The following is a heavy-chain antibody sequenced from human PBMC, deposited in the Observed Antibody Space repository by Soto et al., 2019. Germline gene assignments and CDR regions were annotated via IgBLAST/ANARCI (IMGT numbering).Heavy chain of an antibody. D-gene: IGHD3-22*01. CDR3: ARNYDSSGYYQYYFDY. J-gene: IGHJ4*02. CDR2: INPSGGST. Sequence: GASVKVSCKASGYTFTSYYMHWVRQAPGQGLEWMGIINPSGGSTSYAQKFQGRVTMTRDTSTSTVYMELSSLRSEDTAVYYCARNYDSSGYYQYYFDYWGQGTLVTVSS. CDR1: GYTFTSYY. V-gene: IGHV1-46*03.